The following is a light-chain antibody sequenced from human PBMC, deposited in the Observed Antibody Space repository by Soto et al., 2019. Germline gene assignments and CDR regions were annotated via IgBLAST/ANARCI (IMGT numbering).Light chain of an antibody. Sequence: DIQMTQSPSSLSASVGDRVTITCRASQSISSYLNWYQQKPGNAPKLLIYAASSLQSGVPSRFSGSGSGTDFTLTISSLQPEDFATYYCQQSYSSPLFTFGPGTKVYIK. CDR3: QQSYSSPLFT. J-gene: IGKJ3*01. CDR2: AAS. V-gene: IGKV1-39*01. CDR1: QSISSY.